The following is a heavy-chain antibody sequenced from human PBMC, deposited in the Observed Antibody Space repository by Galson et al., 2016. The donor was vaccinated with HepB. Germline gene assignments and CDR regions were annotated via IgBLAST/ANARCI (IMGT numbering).Heavy chain of an antibody. J-gene: IGHJ6*02. CDR1: GFTFYSYA. CDR2: ISYDGRNK. D-gene: IGHD6-19*01. Sequence: SLRLSCAASGFTFYSYAMHWVRQAPGKGLEWVAIISYDGRNKYYADSVKGRFTISRDNSKNTLYLQMNSPRVEDTAVYYCARENPAVGWGTPVAFYGMDVWGQGTTVIVSS. V-gene: IGHV3-30*04. CDR3: ARENPAVGWGTPVAFYGMDV.